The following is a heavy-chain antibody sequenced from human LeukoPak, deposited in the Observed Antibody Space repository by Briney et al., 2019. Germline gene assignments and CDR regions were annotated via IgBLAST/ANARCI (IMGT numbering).Heavy chain of an antibody. J-gene: IGHJ5*02. Sequence: SVKVSCKASGRTFSSYGISWVRQAPGQGLEWMGGIIPIFGTANYAQKFQGRVTITADKSTSTAYMELSSLRSEDTAVYYCARGRPTTSIAAAGVNWFDPWGQGTLVTVSS. CDR1: GRTFSSYG. CDR3: ARGRPTTSIAAAGVNWFDP. CDR2: IIPIFGTA. D-gene: IGHD6-13*01. V-gene: IGHV1-69*06.